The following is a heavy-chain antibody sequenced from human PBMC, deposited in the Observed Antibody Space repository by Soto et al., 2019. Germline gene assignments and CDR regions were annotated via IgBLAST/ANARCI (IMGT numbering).Heavy chain of an antibody. Sequence: QVRLQESGPGLLKPSETLSLTCTVSGGSINTFYWSWVRQPAGKGLEWIGRIFSSWSTSFNPSLESRVAMSVDTSKNHFSLNLSSVTASDMAVYYCAREGSYSAYNFAHGIQLWSFDFWGQGALVPVSS. CDR1: GGSINTFY. D-gene: IGHD5-12*01. CDR3: AREGSYSAYNFAHGIQLWSFDF. V-gene: IGHV4-4*07. J-gene: IGHJ4*02. CDR2: IFSSWST.